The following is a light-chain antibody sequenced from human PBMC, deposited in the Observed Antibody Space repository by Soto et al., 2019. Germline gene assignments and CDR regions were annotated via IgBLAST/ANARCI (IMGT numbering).Light chain of an antibody. Sequence: QSALTQPASVSGSPGQSITISCTGTSSDVGGYNYVSWYQQHPGKAPKLMIYDVSNRPSWVSNRFSGSKSGNTASLTISGLQAEDEADYYCSSYTSSRTLLFGGGTKLTVL. J-gene: IGLJ2*01. CDR1: SSDVGGYNY. CDR3: SSYTSSRTLL. CDR2: DVS. V-gene: IGLV2-14*01.